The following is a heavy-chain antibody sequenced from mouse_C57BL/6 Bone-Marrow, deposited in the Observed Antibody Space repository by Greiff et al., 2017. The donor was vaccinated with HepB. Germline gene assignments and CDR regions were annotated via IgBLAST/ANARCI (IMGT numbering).Heavy chain of an antibody. V-gene: IGHV1-5*01. J-gene: IGHJ2*01. D-gene: IGHD4-1*01. CDR1: GYTFTSYW. Sequence: VQLQQSGTVLARPGASVKMSCKTSGYTFTSYWMHWVNQRPGQGLEWIGAIYPGNSDTSYNQKFKGKAKLTAVTSASTAYMELSSLTNEDSAVYYCTRGGKTGTRGNYWGQGTTLTVSS. CDR2: IYPGNSDT. CDR3: TRGGKTGTRGNY.